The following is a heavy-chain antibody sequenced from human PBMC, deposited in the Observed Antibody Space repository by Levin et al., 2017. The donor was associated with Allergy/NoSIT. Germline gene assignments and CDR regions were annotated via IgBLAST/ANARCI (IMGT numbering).Heavy chain of an antibody. D-gene: IGHD3-9*01. CDR3: ARETTGSWSNFDN. V-gene: IGHV3-48*03. J-gene: IGHJ4*02. CDR1: GFTFTTYE. CDR2: ISNTGSHI. Sequence: PGESLKISCAASGFTFTTYEMNWVRQAPGKGLEWISYISNTGSHIYYADSVKGRFTISRDNTKNSLYLQMNSLRDEDTAVYYCARETTGSWSNFDNWGQGTLVTVSS.